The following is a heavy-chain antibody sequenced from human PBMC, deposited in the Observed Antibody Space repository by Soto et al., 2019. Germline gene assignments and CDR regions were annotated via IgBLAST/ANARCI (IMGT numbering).Heavy chain of an antibody. CDR1: GFTFSSYA. D-gene: IGHD3-10*01. CDR3: AKPLWFGELRYGMDV. CDR2: ISGSGGST. V-gene: IGHV3-23*01. Sequence: GGSLRLSCAASGFTFSSYAMSWVRQAPGKGLEWVSAISGSGGSTYYADSVKGRFTISRDNSKNTLYLQMNSLRAEDTAVYYCAKPLWFGELRYGMDVWGQGTTVTVSS. J-gene: IGHJ6*02.